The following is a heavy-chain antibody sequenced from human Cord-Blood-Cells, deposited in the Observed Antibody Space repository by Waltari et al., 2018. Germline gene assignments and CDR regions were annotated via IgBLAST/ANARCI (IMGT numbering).Heavy chain of an antibody. CDR3: ARDQQY. J-gene: IGHJ4*02. CDR1: GYSISSGYY. Sequence: QVQLQESGPGLVKPSETLSLTCAVSGYSISSGYYWGWIRQPPGKGLEWIGSIYHSGSTYSNPSLKSRVTISVDTSKNQFSLKLSSVTAADTAVYYCARDQQYWGQGTLVTVSS. V-gene: IGHV4-38-2*02. CDR2: IYHSGST. D-gene: IGHD2-2*01.